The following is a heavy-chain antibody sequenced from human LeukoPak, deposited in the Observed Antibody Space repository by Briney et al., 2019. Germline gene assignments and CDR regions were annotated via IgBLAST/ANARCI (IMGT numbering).Heavy chain of an antibody. CDR2: IYSGGST. D-gene: IGHD5-18*01. J-gene: IGHJ6*02. CDR1: GFTVSSNY. Sequence: PGGSLRLSCAASGFTVSSNYMRWVRQAPGKGREWVSLIYSGGSTYYADSVKGRFTISRDNSKNTLYLQMNSLRAEDTAVYYCARAPDTAMAPYYYYYGMDVWGQGTTVTVSS. CDR3: ARAPDTAMAPYYYYYGMDV. V-gene: IGHV3-53*01.